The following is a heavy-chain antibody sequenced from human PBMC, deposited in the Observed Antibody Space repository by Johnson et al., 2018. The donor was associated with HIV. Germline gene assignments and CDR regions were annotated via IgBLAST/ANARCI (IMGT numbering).Heavy chain of an antibody. CDR2: IYSGGIT. CDR3: ARDGGSYYELDGFEI. Sequence: VQLLESGGGLVQPGGSLRLSCVASGLTVSSNYMTWVRQSPGKGLECVSVIYSGGITYYADSVTGRFTISRDNSKNTVYLQMNSLRAEDTAVYYCARDGGSYYELDGFEIWGQGTMVTVSS. V-gene: IGHV3-66*01. CDR1: GLTVSSNY. D-gene: IGHD1-26*01. J-gene: IGHJ3*02.